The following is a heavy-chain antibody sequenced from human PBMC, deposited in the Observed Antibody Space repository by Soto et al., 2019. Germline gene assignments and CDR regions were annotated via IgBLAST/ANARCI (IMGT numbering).Heavy chain of an antibody. V-gene: IGHV3-23*01. Sequence: EVQLLDSGGGLVQPGGSLRLSCAASGFTFSNYAMNWVRQAPGKGLEWVSGISASGTGTDYADSVKGRFTISSDKSKNTPNPQMNSLRAEDTAVYYRTKVPMGTYYCVYWGQGTLVT. J-gene: IGHJ4*02. D-gene: IGHD7-27*01. CDR2: ISASGTGT. CDR1: GFTFSNYA. CDR3: TKVPMGTYYCVY.